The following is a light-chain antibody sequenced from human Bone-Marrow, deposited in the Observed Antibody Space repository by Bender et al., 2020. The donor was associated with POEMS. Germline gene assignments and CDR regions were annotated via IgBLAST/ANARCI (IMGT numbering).Light chain of an antibody. CDR2: EGS. J-gene: IGLJ3*02. V-gene: IGLV2-23*01. Sequence: QSALTQPAFVSGSPGQSITISCTGTSSDVGRYNLVSWYQQHPGKAPKLMLSEGSKRPSGVSNRFSGSKSGNTASLTISGLQAEDEADYYCCSYGGSNTWVIGGGTKVTVL. CDR3: CSYGGSNTWV. CDR1: SSDVGRYNL.